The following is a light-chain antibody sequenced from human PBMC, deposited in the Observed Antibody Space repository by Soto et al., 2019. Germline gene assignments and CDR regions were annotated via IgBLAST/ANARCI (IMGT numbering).Light chain of an antibody. CDR2: GAS. J-gene: IGKJ1*01. CDR3: QQLNGSPWT. Sequence: QSRSSLPASVGVSVTLTCRASPDIGSFLAWYQQKPGTAPKLLIYGASTLQSGVPSRFSGSRSGTDYTLTIASLQPEDFATYYCQQLNGSPWTFGQGTKVDIK. V-gene: IGKV1-9*01. CDR1: PDIGSF.